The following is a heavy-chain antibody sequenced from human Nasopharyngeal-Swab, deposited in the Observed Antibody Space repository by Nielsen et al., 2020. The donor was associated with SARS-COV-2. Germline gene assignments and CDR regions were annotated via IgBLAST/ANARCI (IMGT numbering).Heavy chain of an antibody. CDR1: GFTFSSYS. CDR2: ISSSSSYI. Sequence: GESLKISCAASGFTFSSYSMNWVRQAPGKRLEWVSSISSSSSYIYYADSVKGRFTISRDNAKNSLYLQMNSLRAEDTAVYYCARDLLAWYYDFWSGYSAFDYWGQGTLVTVSS. D-gene: IGHD3-3*01. V-gene: IGHV3-21*01. CDR3: ARDLLAWYYDFWSGYSAFDY. J-gene: IGHJ4*02.